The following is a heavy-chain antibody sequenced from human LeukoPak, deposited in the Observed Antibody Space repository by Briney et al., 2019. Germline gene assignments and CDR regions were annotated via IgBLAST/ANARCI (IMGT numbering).Heavy chain of an antibody. D-gene: IGHD1-26*01. CDR3: VRGSPLGATTNWLDP. Sequence: GGSLRLSCKATGFTFSDYWMHWVRQAPGKGPVWVSRIISDGSSVSYVDSVKGRFIMSRDNSKNTLYLQMNSLRAEDTAMYYCVRGSPLGATTNWLDPWGQGTLVTVSS. J-gene: IGHJ5*02. V-gene: IGHV3-74*01. CDR2: IISDGSSV. CDR1: GFTFSDYW.